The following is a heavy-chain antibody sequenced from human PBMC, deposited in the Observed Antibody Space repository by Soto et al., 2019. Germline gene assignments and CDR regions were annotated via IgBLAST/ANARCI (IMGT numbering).Heavy chain of an antibody. V-gene: IGHV3-30-3*01. CDR2: ISYDGSNK. J-gene: IGHJ5*02. CDR3: ASDAFVETTRGWFDP. D-gene: IGHD4-4*01. CDR1: GFTFSSYA. Sequence: QVQLVESGGGVVQPGRSLRLSCAASGFTFSSYAMHWVRQAPGKGLEWVAVISYDGSNKYYADSVKGRFTISRDNSKNTLYLQMNSLRAEDTDVYYCASDAFVETTRGWFDPWGQGTLVTVSS.